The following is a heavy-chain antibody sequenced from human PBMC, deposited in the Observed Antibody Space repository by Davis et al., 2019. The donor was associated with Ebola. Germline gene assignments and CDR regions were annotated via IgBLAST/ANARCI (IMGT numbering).Heavy chain of an antibody. D-gene: IGHD2-2*01. CDR1: GGSISSGGYY. CDR3: ATSQDCSSTSCDNWFDP. J-gene: IGHJ5*02. Sequence: LRLSCTVSGGSISSGGYYWSWIRQHPGKGLEWIGYIYYSGSTYYNPSLKSRVTISVDTSKNQFSLKLSSVTAADTAVYYCATSQDCSSTSCDNWFDPWGQGTLVTVSS. V-gene: IGHV4-31*03. CDR2: IYYSGST.